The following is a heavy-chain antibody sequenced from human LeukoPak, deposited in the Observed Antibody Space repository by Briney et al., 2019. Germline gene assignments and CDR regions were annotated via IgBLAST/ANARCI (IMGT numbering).Heavy chain of an antibody. D-gene: IGHD1-26*01. Sequence: GSLRLSCAAFGFTFSNYAMHWVRQAPGKGLEWMAIISYDGSNKDCADSVKGRFTISRDNSKNTLYLQVNGLRTEDTAVYYCARRMGATPVGNAFDIWGQGTMVTVSS. V-gene: IGHV3-30-3*01. CDR3: ARRMGATPVGNAFDI. CDR1: GFTFSNYA. CDR2: ISYDGSNK. J-gene: IGHJ3*02.